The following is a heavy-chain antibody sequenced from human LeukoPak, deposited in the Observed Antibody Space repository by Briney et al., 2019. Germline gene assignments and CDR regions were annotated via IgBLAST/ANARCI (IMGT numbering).Heavy chain of an antibody. J-gene: IGHJ6*02. CDR3: ARTRGHYYYYGMDV. Sequence: GSVKVSCKASGYTFTGYYTHWVRQAPGQGLEWMGWINPNSGGTNYAQKFQGRVTMTRDTSISTAYMELSRLRSDDTAVYYCARTRGHYYYYGMDVWGQGTTVTVSS. CDR2: INPNSGGT. V-gene: IGHV1-2*02. CDR1: GYTFTGYY.